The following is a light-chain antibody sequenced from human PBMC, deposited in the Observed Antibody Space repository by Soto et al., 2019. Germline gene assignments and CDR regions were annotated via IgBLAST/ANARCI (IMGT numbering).Light chain of an antibody. CDR2: GNA. CDR3: QSYNSSLSSYV. CDR1: GSNIGSPYG. Sequence: QPVLTQPPSVSGAPGQRVTVSCTGSGSNIGSPYGLHWYQHLPGTAPKLIIYGNANRPSGVPDRFSGSNSGTSASLAITGLQAEDEDDYFCQSYNSSLSSYVFGAGTKLTVL. J-gene: IGLJ1*01. V-gene: IGLV1-40*01.